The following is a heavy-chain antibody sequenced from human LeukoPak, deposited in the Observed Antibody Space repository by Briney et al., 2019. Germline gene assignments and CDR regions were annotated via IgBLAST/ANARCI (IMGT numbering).Heavy chain of an antibody. CDR2: ISGSGGST. CDR3: AKPYSSSWYWAAWYYYGMDV. Sequence: GGSLRLSCAASGFTFSSYAMSWVRPAPGKGLEWVSAISGSGGSTYYADSVKGRFTISRDNSKNTLYLQMNSLRAEDTAVYYCAKPYSSSWYWAAWYYYGMDVWGQGTTVTVSS. J-gene: IGHJ6*02. V-gene: IGHV3-23*01. CDR1: GFTFSSYA. D-gene: IGHD6-13*01.